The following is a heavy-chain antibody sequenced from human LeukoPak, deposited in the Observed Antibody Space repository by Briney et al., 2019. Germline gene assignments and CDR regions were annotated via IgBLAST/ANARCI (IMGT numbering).Heavy chain of an antibody. CDR1: GFTFSSYG. J-gene: IGHJ4*02. Sequence: GRSLRLSCAASGFTFSSYGMHWVRQAPGKGLEWVAVISYDGSNKYYADSVKGRFTISRDNSKNTLYLQMNSLRAEDTAVYYCAKDHYYDSSGYTEFDYWGQGTLVTVSS. D-gene: IGHD3-22*01. CDR3: AKDHYYDSSGYTEFDY. CDR2: ISYDGSNK. V-gene: IGHV3-30*18.